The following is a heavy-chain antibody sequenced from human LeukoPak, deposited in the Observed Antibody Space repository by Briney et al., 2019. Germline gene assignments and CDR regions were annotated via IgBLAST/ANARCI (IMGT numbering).Heavy chain of an antibody. Sequence: PGGSLRLSCTASGFTFSSYSMNWVRQAPGKGLEWVSYIGSSSSNIFYADSFKGRFTISRDNAQNSLYLQMNSLRVEDTAVYYCARDPPGAHFDYWGQGTLVTVSS. CDR2: IGSSSSNI. J-gene: IGHJ4*02. CDR3: ARDPPGAHFDY. CDR1: GFTFSSYS. V-gene: IGHV3-21*01. D-gene: IGHD7-27*01.